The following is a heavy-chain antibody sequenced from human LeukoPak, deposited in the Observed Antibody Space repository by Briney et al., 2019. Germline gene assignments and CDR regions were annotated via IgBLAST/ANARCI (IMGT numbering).Heavy chain of an antibody. CDR3: VKVSSTVGATYFDY. J-gene: IGHJ4*02. CDR2: ITNNGGTT. D-gene: IGHD1-26*01. CDR1: GFAFSSYA. V-gene: IGHV3-64D*06. Sequence: SGGPLRLSCSASGFAFSSYAMHWVRQAPGKGLEYLSGITNNGGTTYHADSVKGRFTISRDNSKNTLYFQMSSLRAEDTAVYYCVKVSSTVGATYFDYWGQGTLVTVSS.